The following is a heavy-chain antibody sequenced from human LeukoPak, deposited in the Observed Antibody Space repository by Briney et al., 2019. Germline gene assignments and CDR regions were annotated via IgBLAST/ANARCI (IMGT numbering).Heavy chain of an antibody. CDR2: INPNSGGT. J-gene: IGHJ5*02. CDR3: ARVMVVAAPGFDP. CDR1: GYTFTRYY. V-gene: IGHV1-2*02. Sequence: ASLRVSCKASGYTFTRYYMHWVRQAPGQGLEWMGWINPNSGGTNYAQKFQGRVTMTRDTSISPAYMELSRLRSDDTAEYYCARVMVVAAPGFDPWGQGTLVTVSS. D-gene: IGHD2-15*01.